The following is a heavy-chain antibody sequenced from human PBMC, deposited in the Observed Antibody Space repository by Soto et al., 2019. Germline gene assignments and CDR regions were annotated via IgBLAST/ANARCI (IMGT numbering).Heavy chain of an antibody. CDR2: ISSSSSYI. CDR1: GFTFSSYS. V-gene: IGHV3-21*01. J-gene: IGHJ4*02. Sequence: GVSLRLSCAASGFTFSSYSMNWVRQAPGKGLEWVSSISSSSSYIYYADSVKGRFTISRDNAKNSLYLQMNSLRAEDTAVYYCARVGIAAAGPSHHYWGKGTLVTVSS. D-gene: IGHD6-13*01. CDR3: ARVGIAAAGPSHHY.